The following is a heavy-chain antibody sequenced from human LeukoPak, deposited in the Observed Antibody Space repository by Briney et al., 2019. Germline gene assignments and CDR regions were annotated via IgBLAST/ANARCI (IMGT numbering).Heavy chain of an antibody. V-gene: IGHV4-39*01. CDR2: IYYSGST. D-gene: IGHD2-2*01. J-gene: IGHJ3*02. CDR3: ARHVPCSSTSCYGRGDAFDI. CDR1: GGFISSSSYY. Sequence: SETLSLTCTVSGGFISSSSYYWGWIRQPPGKGLEWIGSIYYSGSTYYNPSLKSRVTISVDTSKNQFSLKLSYVTAADTAVYYCARHVPCSSTSCYGRGDAFDIWGQGTMVTVSS.